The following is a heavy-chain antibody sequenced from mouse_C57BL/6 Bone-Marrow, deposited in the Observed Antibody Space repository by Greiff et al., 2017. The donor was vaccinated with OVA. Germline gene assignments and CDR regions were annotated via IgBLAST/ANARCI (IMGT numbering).Heavy chain of an antibody. CDR1: GYTFTDYY. D-gene: IGHD2-2*01. CDR3: ASPIYYGYGGFAY. Sequence: EVKLMESGPVLVKPGASVKMSCKASGYTFTDYYMNWVKQSHGKSLEWIGVINPYNGGTSYNQKFKSKATLTVDKSSSTAYMELNSLTSEDSAVYYCASPIYYGYGGFAYWGQGTLVTVSA. V-gene: IGHV1-19*01. CDR2: INPYNGGT. J-gene: IGHJ3*01.